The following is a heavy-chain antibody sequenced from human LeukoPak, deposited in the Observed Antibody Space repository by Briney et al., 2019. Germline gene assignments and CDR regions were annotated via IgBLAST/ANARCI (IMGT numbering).Heavy chain of an antibody. Sequence: SETLSLTCAVSGGSFSGYYWNWIRQSPGEGLEWIGEINHSGSTNYNPSLKSRVTISVDTSKNQFSLKLSSVTAADTAVYYCARQVGPAVNDYWGQGTLVTVSS. CDR1: GGSFSGYY. D-gene: IGHD1-26*01. CDR2: INHSGST. V-gene: IGHV4-34*01. J-gene: IGHJ4*02. CDR3: ARQVGPAVNDY.